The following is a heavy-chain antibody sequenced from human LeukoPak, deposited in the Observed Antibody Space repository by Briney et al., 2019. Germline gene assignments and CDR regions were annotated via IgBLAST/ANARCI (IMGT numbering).Heavy chain of an antibody. Sequence: GGSLRLSCAASGFTFSSYVMHWVRQAPGKGLEWVAVISYDGSNKYYADSVKGRFTISRDNSKNTLYLQMNSLRAEDTAVYYCARGVTYSSSWSYYYYGMDVWGQGTTVTVSS. D-gene: IGHD6-13*01. J-gene: IGHJ6*02. V-gene: IGHV3-30-3*01. CDR2: ISYDGSNK. CDR1: GFTFSSYV. CDR3: ARGVTYSSSWSYYYYGMDV.